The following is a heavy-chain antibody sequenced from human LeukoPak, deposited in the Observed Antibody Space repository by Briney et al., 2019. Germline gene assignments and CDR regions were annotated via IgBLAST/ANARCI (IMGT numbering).Heavy chain of an antibody. CDR2: IHDSGNT. J-gene: IGHJ4*02. CDR1: GGSISGGYY. Sequence: KPSETLSLICTVSGGSISGGYYLSWIRQPSGKGLEWIGYIHDSGNTYYNPSLKSRVTISVDRSKNQFSLKLTSVTAADTAVYYCMRGGIGDDSDYWGRGNLVTVSS. CDR3: MRGGIGDDSDY. D-gene: IGHD5-12*01. V-gene: IGHV4-30-2*01.